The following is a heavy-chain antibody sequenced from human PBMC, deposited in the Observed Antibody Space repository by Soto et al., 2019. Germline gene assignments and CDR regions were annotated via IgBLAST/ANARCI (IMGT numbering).Heavy chain of an antibody. Sequence: GGSLRLSCAASGFTFSSYAMHWVRQAPGKGLEWVAVISYDGSNKYYADSVKGRFTISRDNSKNTLYLQMNSLRAEDTAVYYCARAYGSGSYRYYYYGMDVWGQGTTVTVSS. CDR1: GFTFSSYA. J-gene: IGHJ6*02. V-gene: IGHV3-30-3*01. CDR2: ISYDGSNK. CDR3: ARAYGSGSYRYYYYGMDV. D-gene: IGHD3-10*01.